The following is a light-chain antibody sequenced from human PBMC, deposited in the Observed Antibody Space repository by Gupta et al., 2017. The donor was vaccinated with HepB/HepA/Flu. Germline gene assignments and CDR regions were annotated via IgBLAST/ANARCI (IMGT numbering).Light chain of an antibody. J-gene: IGLJ2*01. CDR1: SSDGGGTKY. CDR2: DVS. V-gene: IGLV2-14*03. Sequence: SALTQHASVSGSPGQSVTITCLGASSDGGGTKYVSWYQQLPGKAPKLMIYDVSRRPSGVANRFSGSKSGNTASLTISGAQAEDEADYYCSSHTSITTSVIFGGGTKLTVL. CDR3: SSHTSITTSVI.